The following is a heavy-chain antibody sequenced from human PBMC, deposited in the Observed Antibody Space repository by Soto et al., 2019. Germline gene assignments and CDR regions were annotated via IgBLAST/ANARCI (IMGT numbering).Heavy chain of an antibody. J-gene: IGHJ6*03. CDR1: GYTFTTYD. V-gene: IGHV1-8*01. CDR2: MNSKSGNT. Sequence: QVQLVQSGAEVKKPGASVKVSCEASGYTFTTYDINWVRQATGQGLEWMGWMNSKSGNTGYAQKFQGRLTMTRDPSISTAYMELSSLTSDDAAIYFCARGFLARDHYYYMDVWGKGTTFTVSS. CDR3: ARGFLARDHYYYMDV.